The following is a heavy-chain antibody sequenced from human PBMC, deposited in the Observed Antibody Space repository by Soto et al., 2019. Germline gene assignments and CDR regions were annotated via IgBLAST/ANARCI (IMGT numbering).Heavy chain of an antibody. CDR3: ARNTYDEYGGNYNWFDP. J-gene: IGHJ5*02. D-gene: IGHD2-21*02. V-gene: IGHV5-51*01. CDR1: GYSFTSYW. CDR2: INPGDSDT. Sequence: EVQLVQSGAEVKKPGESLKISCKGSGYSFTSYWIGWVRQMPGKGLEWMGIINPGDSDTRYSPSFQGQVTISAAKSISTAYLQWSSLKASDTAMYYCARNTYDEYGGNYNWFDPWGQGTLVTVSS.